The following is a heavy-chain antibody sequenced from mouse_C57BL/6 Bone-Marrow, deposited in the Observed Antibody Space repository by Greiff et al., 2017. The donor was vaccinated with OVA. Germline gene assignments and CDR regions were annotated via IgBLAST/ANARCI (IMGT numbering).Heavy chain of an antibody. D-gene: IGHD2-3*01. Sequence: VQLQQPGAELVRPGTSVKLSCKASGYTFTSYWMHWVKQRPGQGLEWIGVIDPSDSYTNYNQKFKGKATLTVDTSSSTAYMQLSSLTSEDSAVYYCARRYDGYYGYFDVWGTGTTVTVSS. CDR3: ARRYDGYYGYFDV. V-gene: IGHV1-59*01. CDR2: IDPSDSYT. CDR1: GYTFTSYW. J-gene: IGHJ1*03.